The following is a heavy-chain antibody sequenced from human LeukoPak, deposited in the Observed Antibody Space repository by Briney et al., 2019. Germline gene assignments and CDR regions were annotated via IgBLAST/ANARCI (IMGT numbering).Heavy chain of an antibody. CDR3: ARAWCSSTSCYFFDY. CDR2: INHSGST. V-gene: IGHV4-34*01. CDR1: GGSFSGYY. Sequence: SETLSLTCAVYGGSFSGYYWSWIRQPPGKGLEWIGEINHSGSTNYNPSLKSRVTISVDTSKNQFSLKLSSVTAADTAVYYCARAWCSSTSCYFFDYWGQGTLVTVSS. J-gene: IGHJ4*02. D-gene: IGHD2-2*01.